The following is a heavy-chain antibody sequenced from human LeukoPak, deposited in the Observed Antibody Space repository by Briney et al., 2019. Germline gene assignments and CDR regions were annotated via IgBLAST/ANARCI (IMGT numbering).Heavy chain of an antibody. CDR2: IYSDDST. J-gene: IGHJ4*02. V-gene: IGHV3-53*01. CDR1: GFTVSSNY. Sequence: PGGSLRLSCAASGFTVSSNYMSWVRQPPGKGLEWVSVIYSDDSTYYADSVKGRFTISRDNSKNTLYLQMNSLRAEDTAVYYCARTLMTAAGTDYYFDNWGQGTLVTVSS. CDR3: ARTLMTAAGTDYYFDN. D-gene: IGHD6-13*01.